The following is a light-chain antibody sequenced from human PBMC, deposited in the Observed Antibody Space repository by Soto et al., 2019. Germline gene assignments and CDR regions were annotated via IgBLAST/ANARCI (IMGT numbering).Light chain of an antibody. CDR2: GTS. Sequence: EMVMAQCPGTLSVSPGGRATLSCRASQSISGALAWYQQKPGQAPRLLIYGTSSRATGIPDRFSGSGSGTDFTLTISRLEPEDFAVSYCQQYDSSPGLTFGGGTKVDIK. V-gene: IGKV3-20*01. CDR1: QSISGA. J-gene: IGKJ4*01. CDR3: QQYDSSPGLT.